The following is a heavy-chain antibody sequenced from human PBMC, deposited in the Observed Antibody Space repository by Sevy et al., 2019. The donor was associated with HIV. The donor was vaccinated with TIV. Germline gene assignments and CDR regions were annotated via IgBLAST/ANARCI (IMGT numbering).Heavy chain of an antibody. D-gene: IGHD3-9*01. CDR3: AKGNYDILTGYRTGSAFDI. CDR2: ISDSGDST. Sequence: GGSLRLSCAASGFRFSSYAMSWVRQAPGKGLEWVSVISDSGDSTYYADSVKGRFTISRDNSKNTLYLQMNSLGAEDTAVYYCAKGNYDILTGYRTGSAFDIWGQGTMVTVSS. V-gene: IGHV3-23*01. CDR1: GFRFSSYA. J-gene: IGHJ3*02.